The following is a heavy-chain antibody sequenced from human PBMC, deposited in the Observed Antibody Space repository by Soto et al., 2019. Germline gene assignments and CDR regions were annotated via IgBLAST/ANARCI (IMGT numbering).Heavy chain of an antibody. V-gene: IGHV4-34*01. Sequence: QVQLQQWGAGLLKPSETLSLTCAVYGGSFSGYYWSWIRQPPGKGLEWIGEINHSGSTNYNPSLKSRVNISVDTSKNQFSLKLSSVTAADTAVYYCARVGYGDYRLGYWGQGTLVTVSS. CDR2: INHSGST. D-gene: IGHD4-17*01. J-gene: IGHJ4*02. CDR1: GGSFSGYY. CDR3: ARVGYGDYRLGY.